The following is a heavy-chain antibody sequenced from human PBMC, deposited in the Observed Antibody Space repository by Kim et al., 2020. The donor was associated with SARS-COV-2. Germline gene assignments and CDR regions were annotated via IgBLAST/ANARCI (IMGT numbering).Heavy chain of an antibody. V-gene: IGHV3-23*01. CDR1: GFTYSTYA. D-gene: IGHD3-10*01. Sequence: GGSLRLSCAXSGFTYSTYAMSWVRQAPGKGLEWVSVISGSGDSTFYADSVKGRFTISRDNSKNTLYLQMNSLRAEDTAIYYCAKDLGSVTSPLDYWGQGTLVTVSS. CDR2: ISGSGDST. J-gene: IGHJ4*02. CDR3: AKDLGSVTSPLDY.